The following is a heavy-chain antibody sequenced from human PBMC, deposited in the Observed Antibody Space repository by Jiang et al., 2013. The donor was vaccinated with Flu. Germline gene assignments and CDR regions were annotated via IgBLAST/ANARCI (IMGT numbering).Heavy chain of an antibody. D-gene: IGHD5-12*01. CDR3: ARDPVGGYYYFDY. J-gene: IGHJ4*02. CDR1: GGTFSSYA. V-gene: IGHV1-69*01. CDR2: ITPMFGTS. Sequence: SGAEVKKPGSSVKVSCKASGGTFSSYAISWVRQAPGQGLEWMGGITPMFGTSTSAQRFQGRVTVTADDSTSTAYMELSSLSSDDTAIYYCARDPVGGYYYFDYWGQGTLVTVSS.